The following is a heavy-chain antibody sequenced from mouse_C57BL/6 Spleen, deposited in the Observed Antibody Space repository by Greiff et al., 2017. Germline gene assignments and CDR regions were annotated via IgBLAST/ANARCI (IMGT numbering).Heavy chain of an antibody. V-gene: IGHV5-4*03. J-gene: IGHJ3*01. D-gene: IGHD2-5*01. CDR2: ISDGGSYT. Sequence: EVKLVESGGGLVKPGGSLKLSCAASGFTFSSYAMSWVRQTPEKRLEWVATISDGGSYTYYPDNVKGRFTISRDNAKNNLYLQMSHLKSEDTAMYYCARGPYSNYPWFAYWGQGTLVTVSA. CDR3: ARGPYSNYPWFAY. CDR1: GFTFSSYA.